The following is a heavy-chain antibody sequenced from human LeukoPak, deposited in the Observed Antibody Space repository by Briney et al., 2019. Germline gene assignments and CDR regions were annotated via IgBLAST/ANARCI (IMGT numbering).Heavy chain of an antibody. CDR2: IKQDGSEK. CDR3: ARDNPYYYDGSGYLLFDY. CDR1: GFTFSSYW. V-gene: IGHV3-7*01. D-gene: IGHD3-22*01. J-gene: IGHJ4*02. Sequence: GGSLRLSCAASGFTFSSYWMSWVRQAPGKGLEWVANIKQDGSEKYYVDSVKGRFTISRDNAKNSLYLQMNSLRAEDTAVYYCARDNPYYYDGSGYLLFDYWGQGTLVTVSS.